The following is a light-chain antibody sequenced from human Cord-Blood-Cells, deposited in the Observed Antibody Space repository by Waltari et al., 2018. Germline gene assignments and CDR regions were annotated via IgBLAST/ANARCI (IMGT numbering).Light chain of an antibody. V-gene: IGLV2-14*01. CDR1: SSDDGGYNY. CDR3: SPYTSSSTYV. Sequence: QSALTQPAPVSGSPGQPITISCTGTSSDDGGYNYVSWYQQHPGKAPKLMIYEVSNRPSGVSNRFSGSKSGNTASLTIAGLQAEDEADYYCSPYTSSSTYVFGTGTKVTVL. J-gene: IGLJ1*01. CDR2: EVS.